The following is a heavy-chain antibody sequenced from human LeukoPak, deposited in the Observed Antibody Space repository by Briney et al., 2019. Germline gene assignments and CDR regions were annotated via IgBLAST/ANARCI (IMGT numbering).Heavy chain of an antibody. CDR1: GFTFSSYS. CDR2: ISSSSSYI. V-gene: IGHV3-21*01. CDR3: ARDTPLGSSGVYGMDV. J-gene: IGHJ6*02. D-gene: IGHD6-25*01. Sequence: KAGGSLRLSCAASGFTFSSYSMNWVRQAPGKGLEWVSSISSSSSYIYYADSVKGRFTISRDNAKNSLYLQMNSLRAEDTAVYYCARDTPLGSSGVYGMDVWGQGTTVTVSS.